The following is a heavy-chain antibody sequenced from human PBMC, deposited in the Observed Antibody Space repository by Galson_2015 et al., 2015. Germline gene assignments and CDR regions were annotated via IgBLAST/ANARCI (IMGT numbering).Heavy chain of an antibody. Sequence: SLRLSCAASGFTFGDYAMSWFRQAPGKGLEWVGFIRSKAYGGTTEYAASVKGRFTISRDDSKSIAYLQMNSLKTEDTAVYYCTRDRRRYSGTSGYFDYWGQGTLVTVSS. D-gene: IGHD1-26*01. CDR2: IRSKAYGGTT. CDR3: TRDRRRYSGTSGYFDY. J-gene: IGHJ4*02. V-gene: IGHV3-49*03. CDR1: GFTFGDYA.